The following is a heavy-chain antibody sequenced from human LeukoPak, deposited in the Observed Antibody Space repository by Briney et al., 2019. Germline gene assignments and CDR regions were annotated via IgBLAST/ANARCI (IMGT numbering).Heavy chain of an antibody. Sequence: GGSLRLSCAASGFTFSTYVMSWVRQAPRKGLEWVSGISGSGGSTYYADSVKGRFTISRDNSKNTLYLQMNSLRAEDTAVYYCAARSNNWYILDYWGQGTLVTVSS. J-gene: IGHJ4*02. V-gene: IGHV3-23*01. CDR3: AARSNNWYILDY. D-gene: IGHD6-13*01. CDR1: GFTFSTYV. CDR2: ISGSGGST.